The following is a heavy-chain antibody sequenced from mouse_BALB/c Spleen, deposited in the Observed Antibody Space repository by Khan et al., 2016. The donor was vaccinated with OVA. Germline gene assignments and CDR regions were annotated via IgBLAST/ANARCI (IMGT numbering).Heavy chain of an antibody. J-gene: IGHJ3*01. Sequence: EVQLVESGGDLVKPGGSLKLSCVASGFTFSSYAMSWVRQTPDKRLEWVASISSVGDYTYYPDNMKGRFTISRDNFKNTLYQQMSSLKSADTAKFYCASHLTGSFAYWGQGTLVTVSA. D-gene: IGHD4-1*01. CDR3: ASHLTGSFAY. V-gene: IGHV5-6*01. CDR2: ISSVGDYT. CDR1: GFTFSSYA.